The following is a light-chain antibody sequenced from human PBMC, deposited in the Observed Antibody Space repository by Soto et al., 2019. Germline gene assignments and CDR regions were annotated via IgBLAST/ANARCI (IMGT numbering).Light chain of an antibody. Sequence: EIVLTQSPGTLSLSPGERATLSCRASQSVSSRYLAWYQQKPGQAPRLLMYGASNRATDIPDRFSGSGSGTAVTLTISRLEPEDFAVYFCQQYGSSPPFTFGQGTKVEIK. V-gene: IGKV3-20*01. J-gene: IGKJ2*01. CDR3: QQYGSSPPFT. CDR1: QSVSSRY. CDR2: GAS.